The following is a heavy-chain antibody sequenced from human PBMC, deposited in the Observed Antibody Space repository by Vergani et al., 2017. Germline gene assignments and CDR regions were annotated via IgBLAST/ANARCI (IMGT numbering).Heavy chain of an antibody. V-gene: IGHV3-48*01. CDR2: ISSSSINI. J-gene: IGHJ4*02. CDR3: ARDRTTATSTDFDY. Sequence: EVQLVESGGDLVQPGGSLRLSCAASGFTFSSYSMNWVRQAPGKGLEWVSYISSSSINIFYADSVKGRFTISRDNAKNSLYLQMNSLRAEDTAVYYCARDRTTATSTDFDYWGQGTVVTVTS. CDR1: GFTFSSYS. D-gene: IGHD2-15*01.